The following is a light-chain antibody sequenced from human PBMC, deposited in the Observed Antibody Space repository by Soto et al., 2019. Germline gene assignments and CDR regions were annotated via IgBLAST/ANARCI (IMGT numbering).Light chain of an antibody. J-gene: IGKJ4*01. CDR3: QQSYNIPLT. V-gene: IGKV1-39*01. CDR1: QSISTS. CDR2: AAS. Sequence: DIQMTQSPSSLSASVGDRVTITCRASQSISTSLNWYQQTPGKAPKLLISAASSLQSGVPSRFSGSGSGTDFTLTISSLEPGDFATYYCQQSYNIPLTFGGGTKVDIK.